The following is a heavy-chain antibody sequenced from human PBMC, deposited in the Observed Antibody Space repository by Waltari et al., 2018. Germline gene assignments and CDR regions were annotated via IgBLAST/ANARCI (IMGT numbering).Heavy chain of an antibody. V-gene: IGHV3-48*01. CDR1: GFTLRSAS. Sequence: EVQLVESGGGLVLPGGSLRLSCAARGFTLRSASLSRVRQAPGKGLEWVSYISSSSSTIYYADSVKGRFTISRDNAKNSLYLQMNSLRAEDTAVYYCARDLTVTTPYIDYWGQGTLVTVSS. CDR2: ISSSSSTI. J-gene: IGHJ4*02. D-gene: IGHD4-4*01. CDR3: ARDLTVTTPYIDY.